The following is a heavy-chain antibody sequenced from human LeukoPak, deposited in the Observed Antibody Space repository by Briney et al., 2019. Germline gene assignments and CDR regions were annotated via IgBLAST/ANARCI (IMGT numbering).Heavy chain of an antibody. J-gene: IGHJ6*02. D-gene: IGHD3-10*01. CDR3: TRASSYYYGSGSYEPYYYYGMDV. V-gene: IGHV1-2*04. CDR1: GYTFTGYY. CDR2: INPNSGGT. Sequence: ASVKVSCKASGYTFTGYYMHWVRQAPGQGLEWMGWINPNSGGTNYAQKFQGWVTMTRDTSISTAYMELSRLRSDDTAVYYCTRASSYYYGSGSYEPYYYYGMDVWGQGTTVTVSS.